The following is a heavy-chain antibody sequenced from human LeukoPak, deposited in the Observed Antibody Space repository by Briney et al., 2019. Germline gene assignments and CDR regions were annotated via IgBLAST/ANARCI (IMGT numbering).Heavy chain of an antibody. CDR2: ISGSGGST. CDR3: AKGHNYGDYGIYFDY. J-gene: IGHJ4*02. Sequence: PGGSLRLSCAASGFTFSSYAMSWVRQAPGKGLQWISVISGSGGSTYYADSVKGRFTISRDNSKNTLFLQMNSLRAGDTAVCYCAKGHNYGDYGIYFDYWGQGTLVTVSS. V-gene: IGHV3-23*01. D-gene: IGHD4-17*01. CDR1: GFTFSSYA.